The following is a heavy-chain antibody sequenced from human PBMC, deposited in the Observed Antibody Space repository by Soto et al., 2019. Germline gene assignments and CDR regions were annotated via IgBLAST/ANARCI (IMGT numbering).Heavy chain of an antibody. CDR1: GFTVSSNY. CDR3: ARGIAAAGTEYFQH. CDR2: IYSGGST. D-gene: IGHD6-13*01. Sequence: LRLSCAASGFTVSSNYMSWVRQAPGKGLEWVSVIYSGGSTYYADSVKGRFTISRHNSKNTLYLQMNSLRAEDTAVYYCARGIAAAGTEYFQHWGQGTLVTVSS. V-gene: IGHV3-53*04. J-gene: IGHJ1*01.